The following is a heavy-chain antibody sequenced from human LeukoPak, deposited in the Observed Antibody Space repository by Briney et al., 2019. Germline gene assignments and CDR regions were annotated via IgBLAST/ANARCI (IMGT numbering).Heavy chain of an antibody. CDR3: ATDLSVDTGSDY. Sequence: ASVEVSCKVSGYTLTELSMHWVRQAPGKGLEWMGGFDPEDGETIYAQKFQGRVTMTEDTSTDTAYTELSSLRSEDTAVYYCATDLSVDTGSDYWGQGTLVTVSS. D-gene: IGHD5-18*01. CDR1: GYTLTELS. CDR2: FDPEDGET. J-gene: IGHJ4*02. V-gene: IGHV1-24*01.